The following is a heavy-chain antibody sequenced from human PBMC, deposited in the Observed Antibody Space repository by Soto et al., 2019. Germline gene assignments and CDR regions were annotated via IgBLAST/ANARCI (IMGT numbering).Heavy chain of an antibody. CDR1: GWSVNGYY. CDR2: INHTGGT. V-gene: IGHV4-34*01. J-gene: IGHJ5*02. CDR3: ATRITVFGLLIPPFDH. D-gene: IGHD3-3*01. Sequence: XETLSLTCAVYGWSVNGYYWNWIRQPPGKGLDWIGEINHTGGTHYNPSLESRVTMSVDTSKNQFSLRLSSVTAADTAIYYCATRITVFGLLIPPFDHWGQGTQVTVSS.